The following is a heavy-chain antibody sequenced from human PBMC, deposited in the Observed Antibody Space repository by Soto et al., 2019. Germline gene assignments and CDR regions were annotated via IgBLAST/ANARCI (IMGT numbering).Heavy chain of an antibody. CDR3: ARQRVGEDRLDYYYYYMDV. V-gene: IGHV5-51*01. CDR1: GYSFTSYW. CDR2: IYPGDSDT. D-gene: IGHD3-16*01. J-gene: IGHJ6*03. Sequence: PGESLKISCKGSGYSFTSYWIGWVRQMPGKGLEWMGIIYPGDSDTRYSPSFQGQVTISADKSISTAYLQWSSLKASDTAMYYCARQRVGEDRLDYYYYYMDVWGKGTTVTVSS.